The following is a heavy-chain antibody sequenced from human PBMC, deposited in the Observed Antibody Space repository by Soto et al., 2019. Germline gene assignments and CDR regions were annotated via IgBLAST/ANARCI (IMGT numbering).Heavy chain of an antibody. J-gene: IGHJ4*02. CDR3: ARTIHDFWSGYPQGFFDY. D-gene: IGHD3-3*01. V-gene: IGHV3-64*07. CDR2: ISSNGGST. CDR1: GFTFSAYA. Sequence: VQLVESGGGLVQPGGSLRLSCAASGFTFSAYAMHWVRQAPGKGLEYVSAISSNGGSTFYADSVQGRFTISRDNSKNTLYLQVGSLRAEDMAVYYCARTIHDFWSGYPQGFFDYWGQGTLVTVSS.